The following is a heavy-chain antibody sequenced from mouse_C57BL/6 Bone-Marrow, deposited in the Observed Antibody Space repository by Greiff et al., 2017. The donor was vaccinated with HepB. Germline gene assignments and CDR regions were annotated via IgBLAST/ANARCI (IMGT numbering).Heavy chain of an antibody. Sequence: QVQLQQSGAELVKPGASVKLSCKASGYTFTSYWMHWVKQRPGQGLEWIGMIHPNSGSTNYNEKFKSKATLTVDKSSSTAYMQLSSLTSEDSAVYYCARKRIYSNQYYFDYWGQGTTLTVSS. CDR1: GYTFTSYW. V-gene: IGHV1-64*01. CDR2: IHPNSGST. D-gene: IGHD2-5*01. J-gene: IGHJ2*01. CDR3: ARKRIYSNQYYFDY.